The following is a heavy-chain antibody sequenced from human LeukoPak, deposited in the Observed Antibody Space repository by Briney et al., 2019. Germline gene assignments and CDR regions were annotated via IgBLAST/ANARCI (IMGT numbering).Heavy chain of an antibody. V-gene: IGHV4-39*01. D-gene: IGHD6-13*01. Sequence: SETLSLTCTVSGGSITSSSYYWGWIRQPPGKGLEWIGSIYYSGSTYYNPSLKSRVTIFVDTSKNQFSLKLSSVTAADTAVYYCARFFIAAAESWFDPWGQGTLVTVSS. CDR1: GGSITSSSYY. CDR3: ARFFIAAAESWFDP. CDR2: IYYSGST. J-gene: IGHJ5*02.